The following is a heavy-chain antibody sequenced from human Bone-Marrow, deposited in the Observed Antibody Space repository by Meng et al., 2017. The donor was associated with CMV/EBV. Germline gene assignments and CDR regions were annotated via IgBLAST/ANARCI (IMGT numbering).Heavy chain of an antibody. CDR2: INHSGST. CDR3: AIGALRYCSSTSCHCYYYGMDV. Sequence: SETLSLTCAVYGGSFSGYYWSWIRQPPGKGLEWIGDINHSGSTNYNPSLKSRVTMSVDTSKNQFSLKLISVTAADPAVYYCAIGALRYCSSTSCHCYYYGMDVWGQGTTVTVSS. D-gene: IGHD2-2*01. J-gene: IGHJ6*02. V-gene: IGHV4-34*01. CDR1: GGSFSGYY.